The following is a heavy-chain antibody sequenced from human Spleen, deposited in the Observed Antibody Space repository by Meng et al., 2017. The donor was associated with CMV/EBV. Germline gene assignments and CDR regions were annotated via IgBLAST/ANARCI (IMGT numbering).Heavy chain of an antibody. D-gene: IGHD5/OR15-5a*01. J-gene: IGHJ4*02. CDR1: GFTFGDYA. Sequence: GESLKISCTASGFTFGDYAMSWVRQAPGKGLEWVGFIRSKAYGGTIEYAASVKGRFTISRDDSQNSFYLQMNSLETEDTGVYFCARSNSVAWGSFFDYWGQGAPVTVSS. V-gene: IGHV3-49*04. CDR3: ARSNSVAWGSFFDY. CDR2: IRSKAYGGTI.